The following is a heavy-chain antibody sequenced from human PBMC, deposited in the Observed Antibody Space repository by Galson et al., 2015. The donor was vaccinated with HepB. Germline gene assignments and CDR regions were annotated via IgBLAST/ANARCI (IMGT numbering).Heavy chain of an antibody. Sequence: SETLSLTCTVSGGSISSSSYYWGWIRQPPGKGLEWIGSIYYSGSTYYNPSLKSRVTISVDTSKNQFSLKLSSVTAADTAVYYCAREQKVGWELQFYFDYWGQGTLVTVSS. V-gene: IGHV4-39*02. CDR1: GGSISSSSYY. CDR2: IYYSGST. J-gene: IGHJ4*02. D-gene: IGHD1-26*01. CDR3: AREQKVGWELQFYFDY.